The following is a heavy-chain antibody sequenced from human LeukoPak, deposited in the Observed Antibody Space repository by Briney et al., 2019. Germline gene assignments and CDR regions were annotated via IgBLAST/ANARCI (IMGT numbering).Heavy chain of an antibody. CDR3: ARTDAFDI. Sequence: GGSLRLSCAATGFTFNSYCMSWVRQAPGKGLEWVANIKQDGNEKYYVDSVEGRFTISRDNAKNSLYLQMSSLRAEDTAVYYCARTDAFDIWGQGTMVTVSS. CDR2: IKQDGNEK. CDR1: GFTFNSYC. V-gene: IGHV3-7*01. J-gene: IGHJ3*02.